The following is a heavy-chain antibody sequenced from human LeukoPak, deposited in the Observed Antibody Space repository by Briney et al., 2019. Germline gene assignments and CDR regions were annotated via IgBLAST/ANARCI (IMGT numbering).Heavy chain of an antibody. CDR3: ARHRSSGGTAEPWFFDL. CDR2: IYPDDSDT. CDR1: GYSFTTYW. V-gene: IGHV5-51*01. D-gene: IGHD2-15*01. J-gene: IGHJ2*01. Sequence: GESLKISCKGSGYSFTTYWIAWVRQMPGKGLEWMGIIYPDDSDTKYSPSFQGQVSFSVDKSTNTAYLQWSSLKASDTAIYYCARHRSSGGTAEPWFFDLWGRGTLVSVSS.